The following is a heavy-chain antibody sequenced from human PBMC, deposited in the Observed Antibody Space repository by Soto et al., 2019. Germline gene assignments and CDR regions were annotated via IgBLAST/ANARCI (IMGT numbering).Heavy chain of an antibody. D-gene: IGHD2-8*02. Sequence: SETLSLTCTVSGGSISSGGYYWSWIRQPPGKGLEWIGEINHSGSTNNNPSLKSRVTISVDTSKNQFSLKLNSVTAADTAVYYCATQRLCTGGHCWNWFDPWGQGTLVTVSS. V-gene: IGHV4-39*07. CDR3: ATQRLCTGGHCWNWFDP. CDR1: GGSISSGGYY. CDR2: INHSGST. J-gene: IGHJ5*02.